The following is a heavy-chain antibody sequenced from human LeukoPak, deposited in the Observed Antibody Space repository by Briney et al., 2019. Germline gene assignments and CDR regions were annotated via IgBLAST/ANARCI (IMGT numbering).Heavy chain of an antibody. CDR2: INPNSGGT. J-gene: IGHJ4*02. CDR3: ARDPSRYYVSGTYYYIDFDY. CDR1: GYIFIGYY. V-gene: IGHV1-2*02. D-gene: IGHD3-10*01. Sequence: GASVKVSCKASGYIFIGYYIHWVRQAPGQGLEWMGWINPNSGGTNYAQKFQGRVTMTRDTSISTAYMEVSRLTSDDTAVYYCARDPSRYYVSGTYYYIDFDYWGQGTLVTVSS.